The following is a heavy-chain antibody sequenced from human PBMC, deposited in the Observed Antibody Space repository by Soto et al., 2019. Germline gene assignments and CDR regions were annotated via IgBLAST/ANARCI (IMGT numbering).Heavy chain of an antibody. D-gene: IGHD3-10*01. CDR2: IHWDNDK. J-gene: IGHJ4*02. V-gene: IGHV2-5*02. Sequence: QITLKESGPTLVKPTQTLTLTCSFSGFSLSTTGVGVGWIRQSPGKALEWLAIIHWDNDKRYSPSLKSRVTSPTATSKNHVVLTGTNLYPVDTGTCYCARSLWFGELHWGQGALVTVSS. CDR3: ARSLWFGELH. CDR1: GFSLSTTGVG.